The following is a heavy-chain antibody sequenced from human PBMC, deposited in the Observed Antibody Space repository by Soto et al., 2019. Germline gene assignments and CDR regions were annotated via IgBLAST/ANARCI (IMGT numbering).Heavy chain of an antibody. Sequence: SETLSLTCTVSGGSVSSGSYYCSWIRQPPGKGLEWIGYIYYSGSTNYNPSLKSRVTTSVDTSKNQFSLKLSSVTAADTAVYYCARDTYYYDSSGYYWDAFDIWGQGTMVTVS. CDR1: GGSVSSGSYY. V-gene: IGHV4-61*01. CDR3: ARDTYYYDSSGYYWDAFDI. CDR2: IYYSGST. J-gene: IGHJ3*02. D-gene: IGHD3-22*01.